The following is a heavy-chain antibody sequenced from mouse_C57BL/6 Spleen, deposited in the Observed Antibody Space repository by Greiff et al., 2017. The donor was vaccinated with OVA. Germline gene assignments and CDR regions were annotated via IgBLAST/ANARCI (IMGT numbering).Heavy chain of an antibody. CDR1: GYTFTSYT. J-gene: IGHJ2*01. CDR3: ARGDLSTVVATDD. Sequence: QVQLQQSGAELARPGASVKMSCKASGYTFTSYTMHWVKQRPGQGLEWIGYINPSSGYTKYNQKFKDKATLTADKSSSTAYMQLSSLTSEDSAVYDCARGDLSTVVATDDWGQGTTLTVSS. V-gene: IGHV1-4*01. CDR2: INPSSGYT. D-gene: IGHD1-1*01.